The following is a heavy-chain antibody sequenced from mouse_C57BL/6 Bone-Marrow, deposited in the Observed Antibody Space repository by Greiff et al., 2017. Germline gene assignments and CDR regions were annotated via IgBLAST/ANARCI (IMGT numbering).Heavy chain of an antibody. V-gene: IGHV5-9*01. Sequence: EVKLEESGGGLVKPGGSLKLSCAASGFTFSSYTMSWVRQTPEKRLEWVATISGGGGNTYYPDSVKGRFTISRDNAKNTLYLQMSSLRSEDTALYYCARHHYDYYYAMDYWGQGTSVTVSS. CDR1: GFTFSSYT. CDR3: ARHHYDYYYAMDY. CDR2: ISGGGGNT. D-gene: IGHD2-4*01. J-gene: IGHJ4*01.